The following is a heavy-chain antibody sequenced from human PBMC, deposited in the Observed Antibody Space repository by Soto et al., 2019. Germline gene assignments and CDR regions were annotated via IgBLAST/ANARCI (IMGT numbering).Heavy chain of an antibody. Sequence: QITLNESGPTVVRPTETLTLTCRFSGFSLTTSGVGVGWIRQSPGKAPEWLALIYLDDDKRYSASLKSRLTITKATSKNQVVLTVSDLDPTDTATYYCAHRVLRTVFGLVTTTAIYFDFWGQRTPVAVSS. CDR3: AHRVLRTVFGLVTTTAIYFDF. CDR2: IYLDDDK. CDR1: GFSLTTSGVG. J-gene: IGHJ4*02. D-gene: IGHD3-3*01. V-gene: IGHV2-5*02.